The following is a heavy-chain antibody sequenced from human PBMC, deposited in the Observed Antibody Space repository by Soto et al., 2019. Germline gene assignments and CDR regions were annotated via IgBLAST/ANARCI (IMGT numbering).Heavy chain of an antibody. V-gene: IGHV1-69*06. Sequence: SVKVSCKASGGTFSIYAISCVLQSPVQGLEWMGGIIPIFGTANYAQKFQGRVTITADKSTSTAYMELSSLRSEDTAVYYCARAYDILTGSLDYWGQGTLVTVSS. J-gene: IGHJ4*02. CDR3: ARAYDILTGSLDY. CDR2: IIPIFGTA. D-gene: IGHD3-9*01. CDR1: GGTFSIYA.